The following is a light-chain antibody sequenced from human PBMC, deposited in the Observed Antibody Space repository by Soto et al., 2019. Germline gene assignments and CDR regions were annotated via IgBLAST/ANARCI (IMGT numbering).Light chain of an antibody. CDR3: QQYGNSPT. V-gene: IGKV3-20*01. Sequence: EILLTHAPGTLSFSRGDMATLSFRASQGVISNFLAWYQQKPGQAPRVLIFGASSRATGIPDRFSGSGPGTDFTLTISRLEPEDFAVYFCQQYGNSPTFGQGTKVDIK. J-gene: IGKJ1*01. CDR1: QGVISNF. CDR2: GAS.